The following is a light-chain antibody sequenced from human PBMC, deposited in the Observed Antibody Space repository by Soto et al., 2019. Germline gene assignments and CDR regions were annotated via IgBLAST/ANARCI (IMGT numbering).Light chain of an antibody. CDR3: QRFGTSPPWT. CDR1: QSLSSSY. J-gene: IGKJ1*01. CDR2: GTS. V-gene: IGKV3-20*01. Sequence: EIVITHSPATLFFSPVDRATLSCRASQSLSSSYLAWYQQKPGQAPRLLIYGTSIRATGIPDRFSGSGSGTDFTLTITRLEPEDFAVYYCQRFGTSPPWTFGQGTKVDI.